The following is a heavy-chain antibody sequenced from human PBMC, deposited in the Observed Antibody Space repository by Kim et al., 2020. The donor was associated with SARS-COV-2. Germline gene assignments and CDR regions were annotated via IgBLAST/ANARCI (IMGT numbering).Heavy chain of an antibody. V-gene: IGHV4-4*02. D-gene: IGHD6-13*01. J-gene: IGHJ5*02. CDR3: ARGIPSSSWRAYNWFDP. Sequence: LKSRVTIAVDKSKNQFSLKLSSVPAADTAVYYCARGIPSSSWRAYNWFDPWGQGTLVTVSS.